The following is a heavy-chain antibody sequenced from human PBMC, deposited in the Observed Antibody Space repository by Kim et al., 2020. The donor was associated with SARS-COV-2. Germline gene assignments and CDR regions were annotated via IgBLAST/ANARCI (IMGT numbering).Heavy chain of an antibody. CDR2: ISYDGSNK. D-gene: IGHD2-15*01. V-gene: IGHV3-30*18. J-gene: IGHJ6*02. CDR3: AKDRRDIVVGADSLGMDV. Sequence: GGSLRLSCAASGFTFSSYGMHWVRQAPGKGLEWVAVISYDGSNKYYADSVKGRFTISRDNSKNTLYLQMNSLRAEDTAVYYCAKDRRDIVVGADSLGMDVWGQGTTVTVSS. CDR1: GFTFSSYG.